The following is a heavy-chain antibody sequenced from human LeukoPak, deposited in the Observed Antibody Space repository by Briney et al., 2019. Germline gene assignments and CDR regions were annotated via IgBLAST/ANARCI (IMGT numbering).Heavy chain of an antibody. V-gene: IGHV4-59*01. CDR1: GGSISSYY. CDR2: IYYSGST. J-gene: IGHJ6*02. Sequence: SETLSLTCTVSGGSISSYYWSWIRQPPGKGLEWIGYIYYSGSTNYNPSLKSRVTISVDTSKNQFSLKLSSVNAADTAVYYCARDNEANGSGSYSQYGMDVWGQGTTVTVSS. CDR3: ARDNEANGSGSYSQYGMDV. D-gene: IGHD3-10*01.